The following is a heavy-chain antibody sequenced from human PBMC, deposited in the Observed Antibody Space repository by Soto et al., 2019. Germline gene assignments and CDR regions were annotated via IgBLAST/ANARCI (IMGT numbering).Heavy chain of an antibody. CDR2: IYSGGST. CDR1: GFTVSSNY. CDR3: ARASGPKGGWFDP. Sequence: EVQLVESGGGLVQPGGSLRLSCAASGFTVSSNYMSWVRQAPGKGLEGVSVIYSGGSTYYADSVKGRFTISRHNSKNTLYLQMNSLRAEDTAVYYCARASGPKGGWFDPWGQGTLVTVSS. J-gene: IGHJ5*02. V-gene: IGHV3-53*04. D-gene: IGHD6-25*01.